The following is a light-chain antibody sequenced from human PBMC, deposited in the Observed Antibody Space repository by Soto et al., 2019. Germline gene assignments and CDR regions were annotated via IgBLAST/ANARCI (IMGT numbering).Light chain of an antibody. J-gene: IGKJ5*01. CDR1: QSVSSY. CDR3: QQRSYWPPHT. Sequence: EIVLTQSPATLSLSPGERATLSCRASQSVSSYLAWYQQKPGQAPRLLIYDASNRATGIPARFSGSGSGTDFTLTISSLEPEDFAVYYCQQRSYWPPHTFGQGTRLETK. CDR2: DAS. V-gene: IGKV3-11*01.